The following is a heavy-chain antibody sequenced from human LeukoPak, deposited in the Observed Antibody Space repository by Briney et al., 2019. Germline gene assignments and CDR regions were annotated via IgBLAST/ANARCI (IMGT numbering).Heavy chain of an antibody. CDR2: IYYSGST. CDR3: ARSISQDWFDP. Sequence: PSETLSLTCTVSGGSISSYYWSWIRQPPGKGLEWIGYIYYSGSTNYNPSLKSRVTISVDTSKNQFSLKLSSVTAADTAVYYCARSISQDWFDPWGQGTLVTFSS. D-gene: IGHD2-21*01. V-gene: IGHV4-59*08. CDR1: GGSISSYY. J-gene: IGHJ5*02.